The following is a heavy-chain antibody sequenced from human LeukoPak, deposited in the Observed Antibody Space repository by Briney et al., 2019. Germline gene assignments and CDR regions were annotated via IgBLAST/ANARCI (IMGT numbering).Heavy chain of an antibody. V-gene: IGHV1-2*02. CDR2: INPNSGGT. J-gene: IGHJ5*02. CDR3: ARARGTMVRGGSWFDP. CDR1: GYTFTGYY. D-gene: IGHD3-10*01. Sequence: ASVKDSCKASGYTFTGYYMHWVRQAPGQGLEWMGWINPNSGGTNYAQKFQGRVTMTRDTSISTAYMELSRLRSDDTAVYYCARARGTMVRGGSWFDPWGQGTLVTVSS.